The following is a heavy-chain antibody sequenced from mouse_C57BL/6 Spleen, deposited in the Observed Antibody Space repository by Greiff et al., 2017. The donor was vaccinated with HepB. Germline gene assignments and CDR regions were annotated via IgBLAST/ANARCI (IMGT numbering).Heavy chain of an antibody. D-gene: IGHD1-1*01. Sequence: QVQLKESGAELVKPGASVKISCKASGYAFSSYWMNWVKQRPGKGLEWIGQIYPGDGDTNYNGKLKGKATLTADKSSSTAYMQLSRLTSEDSAVYFWAPQAYTVVDAMDYWGQGTSVTVSS. J-gene: IGHJ4*01. CDR2: IYPGDGDT. V-gene: IGHV1-80*01. CDR1: GYAFSSYW. CDR3: APQAYTVVDAMDY.